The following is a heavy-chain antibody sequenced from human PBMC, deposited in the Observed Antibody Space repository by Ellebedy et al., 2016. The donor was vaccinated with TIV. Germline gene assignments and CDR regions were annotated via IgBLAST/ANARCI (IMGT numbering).Heavy chain of an antibody. CDR1: GYTLTELS. D-gene: IGHD2-8*01. CDR2: FDPEDGET. J-gene: IGHJ3*02. Sequence: AASVKVSCKVSGYTLTELSMHWVRQAPGEGLEWMGGFDPEDGETTNAQHFQGRVTMTEETSTDTAYMNLSSLKSEDTAVYYCATDLRYCTNGVCFKRYDAFDIWGQGTMVTVSS. CDR3: ATDLRYCTNGVCFKRYDAFDI. V-gene: IGHV1-24*01.